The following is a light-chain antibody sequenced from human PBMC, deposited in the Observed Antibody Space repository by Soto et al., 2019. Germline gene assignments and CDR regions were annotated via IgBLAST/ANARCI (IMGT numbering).Light chain of an antibody. CDR2: DVS. CDR1: QIVSRY. Sequence: EIVLTQSPATLSLSPGERATLSCRASQIVSRYLAWYPQRPGQAPRLLIYDVSNGATGIPARFSGSGSGTDFTLTISSLEPEDFAVYYCQQSSDWPLTFGGGTKVEIK. J-gene: IGKJ4*01. V-gene: IGKV3-11*01. CDR3: QQSSDWPLT.